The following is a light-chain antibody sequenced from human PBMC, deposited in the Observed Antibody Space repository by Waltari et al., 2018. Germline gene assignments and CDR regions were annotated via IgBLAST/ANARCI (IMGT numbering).Light chain of an antibody. V-gene: IGLV2-14*01. CDR2: EVS. J-gene: IGLJ1*01. CDR1: SSDVGGYNY. Sequence: QSALTQPASVSGSPGQSITISCTGASSDVGGYNYVSWYQHHPGKAPKLMIYEVSNRPSGVSTRSSGSKSGNTASLTISGLQAEDEADYYCSSYTSSSTPYVFGTGTKVTVL. CDR3: SSYTSSSTPYV.